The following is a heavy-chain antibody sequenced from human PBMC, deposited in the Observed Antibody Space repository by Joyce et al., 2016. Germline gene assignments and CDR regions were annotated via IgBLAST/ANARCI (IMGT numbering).Heavy chain of an antibody. CDR2: VKPGDSDT. J-gene: IGHJ4*02. Sequence: EVQLVQSGAEVKKPGESLKISCTASGYSFTKYWSAWVRQVPGKGLEWMGSVKPGDSDTRYSPSFQGQVTFSVDKSITTAYLQWSGLKASDTAIYFCARCSLQVAAWFFDLWGQGTLVAVSS. D-gene: IGHD6-19*01. CDR1: GYSFTKYW. CDR3: ARCSLQVAAWFFDL. V-gene: IGHV5-51*01.